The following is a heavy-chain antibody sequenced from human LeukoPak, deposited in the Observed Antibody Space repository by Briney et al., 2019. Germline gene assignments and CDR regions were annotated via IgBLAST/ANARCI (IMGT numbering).Heavy chain of an antibody. CDR3: ARTITIFGVVPGDY. J-gene: IGHJ4*02. CDR2: ISAYNGNT. V-gene: IGHV1-18*01. Sequence: ASVKVSCKASGYTVTSYGISWVRQAPGQGLEWMGWISAYNGNTNYAQKLQGRVTMTTDTSTSTAYMELRSLRSDATAVYYCARTITIFGVVPGDYWGQGTLVTVSS. D-gene: IGHD3-3*01. CDR1: GYTVTSYG.